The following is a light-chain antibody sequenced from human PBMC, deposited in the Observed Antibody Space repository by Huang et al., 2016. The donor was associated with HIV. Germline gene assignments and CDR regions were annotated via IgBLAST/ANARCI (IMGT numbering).Light chain of an antibody. CDR3: QQANSFPYT. Sequence: DIQLTQSPSSVSASVGDRVTITCRASQGIGTWLAWYQQKPGKAPKLLIYSTSSLQSGVPARFSGSGSRADFTLTISSLQPEDFATYYCQQANSFPYTFGQGTKLEIK. V-gene: IGKV1-12*01. CDR2: STS. CDR1: QGIGTW. J-gene: IGKJ2*01.